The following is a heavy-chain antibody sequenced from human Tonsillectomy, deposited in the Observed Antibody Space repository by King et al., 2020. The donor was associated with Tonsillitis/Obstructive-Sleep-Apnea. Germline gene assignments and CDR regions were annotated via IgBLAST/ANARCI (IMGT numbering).Heavy chain of an antibody. CDR3: ARPLPYTKSYYYCIDV. J-gene: IGHJ6*03. CDR2: IYYDGTT. V-gene: IGHV4-39*01. D-gene: IGHD2-15*01. CDR1: GGSTGSSSYY. Sequence: QLQESGPGLVKPSETLSLTCTVSGGSTGSSSYYWGWIRQSPGKGLEWIGSIYYDGTTYYNPSLKSRVTISVDTPKNQFSLRLTSVTAADTAVYYCARPLPYTKSYYYCIDVWGKGTPVTVSS.